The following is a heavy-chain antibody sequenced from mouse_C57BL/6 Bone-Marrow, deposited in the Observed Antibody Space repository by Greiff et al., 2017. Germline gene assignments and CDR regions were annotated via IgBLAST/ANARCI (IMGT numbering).Heavy chain of an antibody. V-gene: IGHV6-3*01. CDR1: GFTFSNYW. Sequence: EVQLVESGGGLVQPGGSMTLSCVASGFTFSNYWMNWVRQSPEKGLELVAQIRLKSDNYATHYAESVKGRFTISRDDSKSSVYLQMNNLRAEDTGIYYCTGGYDYDVGFAYWGQGTLVTVSA. CDR2: IRLKSDNYAT. J-gene: IGHJ3*01. D-gene: IGHD2-4*01. CDR3: TGGYDYDVGFAY.